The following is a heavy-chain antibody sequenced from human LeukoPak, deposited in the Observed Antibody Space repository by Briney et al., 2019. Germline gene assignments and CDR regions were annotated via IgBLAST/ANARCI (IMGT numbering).Heavy chain of an antibody. Sequence: GESLRLSCAASGFTVSSNSMNWVRQAPGKGLEWVSSIKGRFTISRDNAKNSLYLQMNSLRAEDTAVYYCARDAFDIWGQGTMVTVSS. J-gene: IGHJ3*02. CDR1: GFTVSSNS. CDR2: I. V-gene: IGHV3-69-1*01. CDR3: ARDAFDI.